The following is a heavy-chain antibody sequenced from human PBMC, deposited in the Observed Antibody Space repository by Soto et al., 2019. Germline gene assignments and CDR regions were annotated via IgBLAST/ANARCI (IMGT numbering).Heavy chain of an antibody. CDR2: ISSSATTI. V-gene: IGHV3-11*01. CDR1: GFTFSHYT. D-gene: IGHD6-19*01. Sequence: PGGSLRLSCAASGFTFSHYTMSWVRQAPGKGLEWVSYISSSATTIYYADSVKGRFIISRDNAKNSLYLQMNSLRAEDTAVYYCARGGSVAGAFDIWGQGTMVTVSS. CDR3: ARGGSVAGAFDI. J-gene: IGHJ3*02.